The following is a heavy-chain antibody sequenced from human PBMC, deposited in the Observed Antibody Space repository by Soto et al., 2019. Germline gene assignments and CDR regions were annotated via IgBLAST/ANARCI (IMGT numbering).Heavy chain of an antibody. CDR3: ARGRGYDSSDYYYAY. J-gene: IGHJ4*02. Sequence: QVQLVQSGAEVRKPGSSVKVSCKASGGTFSRHAISWVRQAPGQGLEWMGGIIPIFGTANHAQKFQGRVTIIADESTSTAYMELSSLRSEDTAIYYCARGRGYDSSDYYYAYWGQGTLVIVSS. CDR1: GGTFSRHA. D-gene: IGHD3-22*01. V-gene: IGHV1-69*01. CDR2: IIPIFGTA.